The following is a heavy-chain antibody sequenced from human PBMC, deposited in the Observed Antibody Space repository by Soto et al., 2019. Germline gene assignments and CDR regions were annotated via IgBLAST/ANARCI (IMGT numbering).Heavy chain of an antibody. CDR3: ARGAVGWGPFDY. D-gene: IGHD7-27*01. CDR2: ISYDGSNK. J-gene: IGHJ4*02. Sequence: QVQLVESGGGVVQPGRSLRLSCAASGFTFSSYAMHWVRQAPGKGLEWVAVISYDGSNKYYANSVKGRFIISRDNSKNPLYRQMNSLRAEETAVYYCARGAVGWGPFDYWGQGTLVTVSS. V-gene: IGHV3-30-3*01. CDR1: GFTFSSYA.